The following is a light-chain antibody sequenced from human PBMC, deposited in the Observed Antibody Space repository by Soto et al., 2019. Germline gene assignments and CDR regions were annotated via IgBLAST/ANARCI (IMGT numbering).Light chain of an antibody. CDR2: EVN. J-gene: IGLJ1*01. V-gene: IGLV2-8*01. CDR3: SSYAGSSNV. CDR1: SSDVGGYNY. Sequence: QSALTQPPSASGSPGQSVAISCTGTSSDVGGYNYVSWYQQHPGKAPKLMIYEVNKRPSGVPDRFSGSKSGNTASLTVSGLQAGDEADNYCSSYAGSSNVFGTGTKVTAL.